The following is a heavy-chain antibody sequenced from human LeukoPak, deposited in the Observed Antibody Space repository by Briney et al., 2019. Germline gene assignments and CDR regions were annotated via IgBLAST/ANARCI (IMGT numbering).Heavy chain of an antibody. CDR2: IIPIFGIA. D-gene: IGHD3-9*01. CDR1: GGTFISYA. CDR3: ASGRGYDISQNWFDP. J-gene: IGHJ5*02. Sequence: SVKVSCKASGGTFISYAISWVRQAPGQGLEWMGRIIPIFGIANYAQKFQGRVTITADKSASTAYMELSSQRSEDTAVYYCASGRGYDISQNWFDPWGQGTQLTVSS. V-gene: IGHV1-69*10.